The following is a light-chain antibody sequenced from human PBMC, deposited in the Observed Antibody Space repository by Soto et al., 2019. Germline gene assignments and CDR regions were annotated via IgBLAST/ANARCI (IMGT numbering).Light chain of an antibody. CDR2: GAS. Sequence: DIHMTQYPSSVSASVGDRVTITCRASQGISSWLDWYQQKPGKAPNLLIYGASSLQSGVPSRFSGSASGTGFTLTITSLQSEDFATYYCQQADSFPLTFGGGTKVDIK. CDR3: QQADSFPLT. J-gene: IGKJ4*01. CDR1: QGISSW. V-gene: IGKV1-12*01.